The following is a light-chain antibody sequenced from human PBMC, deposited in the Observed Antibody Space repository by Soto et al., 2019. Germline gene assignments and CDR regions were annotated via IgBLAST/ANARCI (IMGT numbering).Light chain of an antibody. CDR3: CSCAVTYTWI. CDR1: SNNVGGYNY. J-gene: IGLJ2*01. Sequence: QSALTQPRSVSGSPGQSVTISCTGASNNVGGYNYVSWYQHHPGKVPQLIIYDVTKRPSGVPDRFSGSKSGNTASLTISGLQVEDEADYYCCSCAVTYTWIFGGGTKLTVL. CDR2: DVT. V-gene: IGLV2-11*01.